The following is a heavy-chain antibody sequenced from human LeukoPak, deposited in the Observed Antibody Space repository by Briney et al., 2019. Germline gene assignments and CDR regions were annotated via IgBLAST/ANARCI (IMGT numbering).Heavy chain of an antibody. Sequence: GGSLRLSCAASGFTFSSYSMNWVRQAPGKGLEWVSSISSSSSYIYYADSVNGRFTISRDNAKNSLYLQMNSLRAEDTAVYYCVSRDGYNWVVWGQGTLVTVSS. CDR1: GFTFSSYS. V-gene: IGHV3-21*01. D-gene: IGHD5-24*01. CDR3: VSRDGYNWVV. CDR2: ISSSSSYI. J-gene: IGHJ4*02.